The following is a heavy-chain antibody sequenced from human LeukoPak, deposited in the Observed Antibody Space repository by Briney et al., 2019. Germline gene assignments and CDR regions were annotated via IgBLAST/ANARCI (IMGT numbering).Heavy chain of an antibody. Sequence: GGSLRLSCAASGFTFSSSWMNWVRQAPGKGLEWVANIKQDGSEEYYVDSVKGRFTISRGNAKNSLYPQMNTLRAEDTAVYYCASLDYWGQGTLVTVSS. CDR3: ASLDY. V-gene: IGHV3-7*01. J-gene: IGHJ4*02. CDR1: GFTFSSSW. CDR2: IKQDGSEE.